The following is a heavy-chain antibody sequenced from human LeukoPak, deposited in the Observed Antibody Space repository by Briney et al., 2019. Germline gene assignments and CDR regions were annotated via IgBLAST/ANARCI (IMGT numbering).Heavy chain of an antibody. CDR1: GYTFTSYD. J-gene: IGHJ5*02. CDR2: MNPNSGNT. D-gene: IGHD2-15*01. V-gene: IGHV1-8*01. Sequence: GASVKVSYKASGYTFTSYDINWVRQATGQGREWMGWMNPNSGNTGYAQKFQGRVTMTRNTSISTAYMELSSLRSEDTAVYYCARGPYCSGGSCYSGLGWFDHWGQGTLVTVSS. CDR3: ARGPYCSGGSCYSGLGWFDH.